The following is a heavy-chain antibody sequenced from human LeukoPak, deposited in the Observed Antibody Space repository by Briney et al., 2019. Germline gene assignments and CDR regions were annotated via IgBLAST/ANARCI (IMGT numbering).Heavy chain of an antibody. J-gene: IGHJ4*02. CDR2: ISGSGGST. CDR3: AKVREAVAGTPEFDY. CDR1: GFTFSSYA. Sequence: GGSLRLSCATSGFTFSSYAMSWVRQAPGKGREWVSAISGSGGSTSHAASVKGRFTISRDNSKNTLYLQMNSPRAEDTAVYYCAKVREAVAGTPEFDYWGQGTLVTVSS. D-gene: IGHD6-13*01. V-gene: IGHV3-23*01.